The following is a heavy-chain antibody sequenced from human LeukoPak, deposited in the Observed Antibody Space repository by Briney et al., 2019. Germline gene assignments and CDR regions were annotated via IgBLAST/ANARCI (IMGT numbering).Heavy chain of an antibody. D-gene: IGHD1-26*01. CDR3: ARDPRGGRPDAFDI. Sequence: SETLSLTCAVYGGSFSGYYWSWIRQPPGKGLEWIGEINHSGSTNYNPSLKSRVTISVDTSKNQFSLKLSSVTAADTAVYYCARDPRGGRPDAFDIWGQGTMVTVSS. CDR1: GGSFSGYY. V-gene: IGHV4-34*01. CDR2: INHSGST. J-gene: IGHJ3*02.